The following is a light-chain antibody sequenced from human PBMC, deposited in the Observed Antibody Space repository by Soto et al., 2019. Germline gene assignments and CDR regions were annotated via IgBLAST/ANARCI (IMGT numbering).Light chain of an antibody. J-gene: IGKJ1*01. CDR1: QSITSW. CDR3: QQTLSVPRT. Sequence: DIQMTQPPSTLSASVGDRVTITCRASQSITSWLAWYQQKPGKAPKLLIYDASSLQSGVPSRFSGSGSGTDFTLTITGLQPEDSATYYCQQTLSVPRTFGLGTKVDIK. CDR2: DAS. V-gene: IGKV1-5*01.